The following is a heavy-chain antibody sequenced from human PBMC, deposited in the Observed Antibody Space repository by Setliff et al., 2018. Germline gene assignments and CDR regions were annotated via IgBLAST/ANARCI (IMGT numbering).Heavy chain of an antibody. J-gene: IGHJ6*03. Sequence: SVKVSCKASGGTFSSYAISWVRQAPGQGLEWMGRIIPIFGTANYAQKFQGRVTITADKSTSTAYMELSSLRSEDTAVYYCASLNWNHLYYYMDVWGKGTTGTSP. CDR2: IIPIFGTA. CDR3: ASLNWNHLYYYMDV. CDR1: GGTFSSYA. V-gene: IGHV1-69*06. D-gene: IGHD1-1*01.